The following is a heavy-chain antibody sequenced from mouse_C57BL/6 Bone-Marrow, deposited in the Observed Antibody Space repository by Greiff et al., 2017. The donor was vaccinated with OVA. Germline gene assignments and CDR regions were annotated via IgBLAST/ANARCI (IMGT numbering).Heavy chain of an antibody. CDR2: INYDGSST. J-gene: IGHJ4*01. D-gene: IGHD1-1*01. CDR3: ARDELPYAMDY. Sequence: EVHLVESEGGLVQPGSSMKLSCTASGFTFSDYYMAWVRQVPEKGLEWVANINYDGSSTYYLDSLKSRFIISRDNAKNILYLQMSSLKSEDTATYYCARDELPYAMDYWGQGTSVTVSS. V-gene: IGHV5-16*01. CDR1: GFTFSDYY.